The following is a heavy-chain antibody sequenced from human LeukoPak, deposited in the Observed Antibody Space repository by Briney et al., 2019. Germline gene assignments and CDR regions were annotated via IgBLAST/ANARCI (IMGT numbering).Heavy chain of an antibody. J-gene: IGHJ3*02. V-gene: IGHV4-38-2*02. CDR3: ARDLRDYDFWSGQNAFDI. D-gene: IGHD3-3*01. CDR2: IYHSGST. Sequence: PSETLSLTCAVSDYSINSGYYWGWIRQPPGKGLEYIGSIYHSGSTYYNPSLKSRVTISVDTSKNQFSLKLSSVTAADTAVYYCARDLRDYDFWSGQNAFDIWGQGTMVTVSS. CDR1: DYSINSGYY.